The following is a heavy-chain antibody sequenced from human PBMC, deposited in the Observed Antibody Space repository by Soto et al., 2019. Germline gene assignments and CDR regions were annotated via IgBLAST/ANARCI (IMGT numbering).Heavy chain of an antibody. Sequence: ASMQVSCKASGYTFTSYAMHWVRQAPGQRLEWMGWINAGNGNKKYSQKFQGRVTITRDTSASTAYMELSSLRSEDTAVYYCATPRSTNTYGMEGWGQGNKVTVAS. J-gene: IGHJ6*02. V-gene: IGHV1-3*01. CDR2: INAGNGNK. CDR3: ATPRSTNTYGMEG. CDR1: GYTFTSYA. D-gene: IGHD2-8*01.